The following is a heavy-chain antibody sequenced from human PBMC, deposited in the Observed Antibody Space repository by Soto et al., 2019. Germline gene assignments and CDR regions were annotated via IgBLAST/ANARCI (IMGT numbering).Heavy chain of an antibody. D-gene: IGHD4-17*01. CDR3: ARKVRDYNFDY. CDR1: GYTFTGYY. Sequence: GASVKVSCKASGYTFTGYYMRWVRQAPGQGLEWMGWINPDSGGTKYAQKFQGRVTMTRDTSISTAYMELSSLRSDDTAFYYCARKVRDYNFDYWGQGALVTVSS. CDR2: INPDSGGT. J-gene: IGHJ4*02. V-gene: IGHV1-2*02.